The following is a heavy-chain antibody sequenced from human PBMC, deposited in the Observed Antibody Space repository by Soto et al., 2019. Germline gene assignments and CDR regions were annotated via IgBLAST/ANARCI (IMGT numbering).Heavy chain of an antibody. CDR3: ARPGDAYGLDV. J-gene: IGHJ6*02. D-gene: IGHD2-21*02. CDR1: GASITRSSYY. CDR2: IHDHSGST. Sequence: SETLSLTCSVSGASITRSSYYWAWIRQPPGKGLEGIASIHDHSGSTYHDPSLKGRVLISVDTSKNHFSLNLSSVTAADTAVYYCARPGDAYGLDVWGQGTTVTVSS. V-gene: IGHV4-39*01.